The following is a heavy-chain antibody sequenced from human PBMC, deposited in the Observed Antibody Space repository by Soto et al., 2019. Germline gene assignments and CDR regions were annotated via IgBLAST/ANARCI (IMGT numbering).Heavy chain of an antibody. D-gene: IGHD3-22*01. CDR2: IYWDDDK. CDR1: GFSLSTSGVD. J-gene: IGHJ5*02. Sequence: SGPTLVNPTQTLTLTCTFSGFSLSTSGVDVGWIRQPPGKALEWLALIYWDDDKRYSPSLKSRLTITKDTSKNQVVLTMTNMDPVDTATYYCAHRRGYYYDSSGYLNWFDPWGQGTLVTVTS. V-gene: IGHV2-5*02. CDR3: AHRRGYYYDSSGYLNWFDP.